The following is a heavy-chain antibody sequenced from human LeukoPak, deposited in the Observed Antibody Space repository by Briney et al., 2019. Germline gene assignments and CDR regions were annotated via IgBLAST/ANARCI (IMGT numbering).Heavy chain of an antibody. Sequence: GGSLRLSCAASGFTFSSYWMSWVRQAPGKGLEWVANIKQDGSEKYYVDSVKGRFTISRDNAKNSLYLQMNSLRAEETAVYYCAREGSSGYTNWFDPWGQGTLVTVSS. CDR1: GFTFSSYW. CDR2: IKQDGSEK. V-gene: IGHV3-7*01. CDR3: AREGSSGYTNWFDP. D-gene: IGHD3-22*01. J-gene: IGHJ5*02.